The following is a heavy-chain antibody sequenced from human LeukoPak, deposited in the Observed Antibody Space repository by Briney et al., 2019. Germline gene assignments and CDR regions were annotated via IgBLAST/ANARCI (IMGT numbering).Heavy chain of an antibody. V-gene: IGHV3-30*18. CDR1: GFTFSAYA. Sequence: GGSLRLSCAASGFTFSAYAMHWVRQAPGKGLEWVALISYDGSDKYYAGSVKGRFTISRDNSKNTLYLQMNSLRADDTAVYYCAKSLRGTGLDAFDIWGQGTMVTVSS. CDR3: AKSLRGTGLDAFDI. D-gene: IGHD2-8*02. J-gene: IGHJ3*02. CDR2: ISYDGSDK.